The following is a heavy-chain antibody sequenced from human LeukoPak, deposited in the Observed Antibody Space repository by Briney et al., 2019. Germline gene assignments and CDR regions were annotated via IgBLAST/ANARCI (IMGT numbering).Heavy chain of an antibody. Sequence: GGSLRLSCAASGFTFTDYSMSWIRQTPGKGLEWVASLGSSGANKYYADSVKGRFSISRDNSKNTVYLQMNSLRAEDTAVYYCAKTTTGYSSGRFPGWPVDYWGQGTLVTVSS. CDR1: GFTFTDYS. D-gene: IGHD6-19*01. CDR3: AKTTTGYSSGRFPGWPVDY. CDR2: LGSSGANK. V-gene: IGHV3-23*01. J-gene: IGHJ4*02.